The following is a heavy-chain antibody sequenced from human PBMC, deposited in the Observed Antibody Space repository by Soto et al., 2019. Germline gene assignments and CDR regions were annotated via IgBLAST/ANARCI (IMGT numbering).Heavy chain of an antibody. CDR2: IYESGDIKYA. CDR3: AEGGGISGRGGGLSWFAP. Sequence: QVQLQESGPGLVQPSGTLSLTCAVSGGSITSSNWWSWVRQTPGKGLEWIATIYESGDIKYANYNPTHERRAPISLAQSNNHCSLNVPALPAADTSVYDCAEGGGISGRGGGLSWFAPWGPGTGVTVSA. D-gene: IGHD3-16*01. J-gene: IGHJ5*02. CDR1: GGSITSSNW. V-gene: IGHV4-4*02.